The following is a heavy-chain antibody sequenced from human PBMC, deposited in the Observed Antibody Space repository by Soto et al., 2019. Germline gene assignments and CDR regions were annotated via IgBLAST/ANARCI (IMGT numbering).Heavy chain of an antibody. Sequence: GGSLRLSCAASGFTFSSYWMHWVRQAPGKGLVWVSRINSDGSSTSYADSVKGRFTISRDNAKNTLYLQMNSLRAEDTAVYYCAPLEGAYQLPNDAFDIWGQGTMVTVSS. CDR2: INSDGSST. V-gene: IGHV3-74*01. D-gene: IGHD2-2*01. CDR1: GFTFSSYW. CDR3: APLEGAYQLPNDAFDI. J-gene: IGHJ3*02.